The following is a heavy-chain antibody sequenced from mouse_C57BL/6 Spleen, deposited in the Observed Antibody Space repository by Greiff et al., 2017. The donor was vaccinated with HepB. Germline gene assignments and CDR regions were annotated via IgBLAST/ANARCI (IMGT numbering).Heavy chain of an antibody. J-gene: IGHJ2*01. D-gene: IGHD1-1*01. CDR2: IYPRSGNT. V-gene: IGHV1-81*01. Sequence: QVQLKESGAELARPGASVKLSCKASGYTFTNYGISWVKQRTGQGLEWIGEIYPRSGNTYYNEKFKGKATLTADKSSSTAYMELRSLTSEDSAVYFCARLDTTVYFDYWGQGTTLTVSS. CDR3: ARLDTTVYFDY. CDR1: GYTFTNYG.